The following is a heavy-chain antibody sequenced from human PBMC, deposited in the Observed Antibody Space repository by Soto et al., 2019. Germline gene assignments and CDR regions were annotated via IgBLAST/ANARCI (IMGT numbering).Heavy chain of an antibody. CDR3: AKDHNPTIPAASDF. CDR2: INQDGSEK. CDR1: SFTFSWSW. D-gene: IGHD6-25*01. Sequence: GWSLKLDCGGSSFTFSWSWMRWVRQAPGKGPEWVANINQDGSEKDYADSVKGRFTISRDNSKNTLYLQMNSLSPEDTAIYYCAKDHNPTIPAASDFWGQATLVTVSS. J-gene: IGHJ4*02. V-gene: IGHV3-7*03.